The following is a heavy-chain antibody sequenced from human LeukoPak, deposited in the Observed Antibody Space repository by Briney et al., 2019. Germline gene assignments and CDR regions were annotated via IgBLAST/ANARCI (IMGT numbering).Heavy chain of an antibody. D-gene: IGHD1-1*01. Sequence: GGSLRLSCAASGFTFSTYAMSWVRQAPGKGLEWVSGISGSGDNTYYADSVKGRFTFSRDNSKNTLYLQMHSLRAEDTALYYCAKDQLPTGFPAFDIWGQGTMVTVSS. CDR2: ISGSGDNT. V-gene: IGHV3-23*01. CDR3: AKDQLPTGFPAFDI. J-gene: IGHJ3*02. CDR1: GFTFSTYA.